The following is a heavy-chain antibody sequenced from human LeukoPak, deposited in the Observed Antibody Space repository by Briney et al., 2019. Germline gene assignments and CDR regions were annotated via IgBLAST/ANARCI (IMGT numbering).Heavy chain of an antibody. Sequence: KPSETLSLTCAVYGGSFSGYYWSWIRQPPGKGLEWIGEINHSGSTNYNPSLKSRVTISADTSKNQFSLKLSSVTAADTAVYYCASLPRGSSSWYSRYFDYWGQGTLVTVSS. J-gene: IGHJ4*02. CDR3: ASLPRGSSSWYSRYFDY. D-gene: IGHD6-13*01. CDR2: INHSGST. CDR1: GGSFSGYY. V-gene: IGHV4-34*01.